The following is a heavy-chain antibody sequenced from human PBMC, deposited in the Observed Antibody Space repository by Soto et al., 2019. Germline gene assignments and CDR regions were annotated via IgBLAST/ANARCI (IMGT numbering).Heavy chain of an antibody. J-gene: IGHJ4*02. CDR1: GFTFSSYG. Sequence: QVQLVESGGGLVQPGRSLRLSCAASGFTFSSYGMHWVRQAPGKGLEWVAVISYDGSNKYYADSVKGRFTISRDNSKNTLYLQMNSLRAEDTAVYYCAKVRGSGYDFDYWGQGTLVTVSS. CDR2: ISYDGSNK. V-gene: IGHV3-30*18. D-gene: IGHD5-12*01. CDR3: AKVRGSGYDFDY.